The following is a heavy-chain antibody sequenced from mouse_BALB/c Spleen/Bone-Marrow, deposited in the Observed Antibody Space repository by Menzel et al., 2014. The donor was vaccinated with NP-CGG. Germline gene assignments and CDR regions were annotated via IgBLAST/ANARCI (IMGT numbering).Heavy chain of an antibody. Sequence: QVQLKESGAEVMKPGASVKISCKATGYTFSGNWIEWIKQRPGHGLEWIGEILLGSGSIHNNEKFKDKATFTADTSSNTAYMQLSNLTSEDSGVYYCVRRGGYGYWFAYWGQGTLVTVSA. CDR2: ILLGSGSI. J-gene: IGHJ3*01. V-gene: IGHV1-9*01. CDR1: GYTFSGNW. D-gene: IGHD1-2*01. CDR3: VRRGGYGYWFAY.